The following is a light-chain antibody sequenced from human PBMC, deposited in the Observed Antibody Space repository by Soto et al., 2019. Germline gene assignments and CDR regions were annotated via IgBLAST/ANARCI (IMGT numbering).Light chain of an antibody. J-gene: IGKJ1*01. V-gene: IGKV3-15*01. CDR1: QSVRSN. CDR3: QQYNDWPLT. CDR2: GAF. Sequence: EIVMTQSPVTLSVSPGERATLSCRASQSVRSNLAWYQQKPGQAPSLLIYGAFTRATGIPTRFSGTGSGTECTLTISSLQSEDFALYYCQQYNDWPLTFGQGTKVEV.